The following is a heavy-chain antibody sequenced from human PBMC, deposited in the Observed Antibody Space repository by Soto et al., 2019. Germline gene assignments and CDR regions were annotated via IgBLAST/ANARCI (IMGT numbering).Heavy chain of an antibody. V-gene: IGHV1-69*12. D-gene: IGHD4-17*01. CDR1: GGTFSSYA. CDR3: APNYYGDSDTGWFDP. CDR2: IIPIFGTA. Sequence: QVQLVQSGAEVKKPGSSVKVSCKASGGTFSSYAISWVRQAPGQGLEWMGGIIPIFGTANYAQKFQGRVTITADESTSTAYMGLSTLRSEDTAVYYCAPNYYGDSDTGWFDPWGQGTLVTVSS. J-gene: IGHJ5*02.